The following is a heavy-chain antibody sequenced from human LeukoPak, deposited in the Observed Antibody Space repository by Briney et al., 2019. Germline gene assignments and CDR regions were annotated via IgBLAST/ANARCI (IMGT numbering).Heavy chain of an antibody. J-gene: IGHJ4*02. Sequence: GESLKISCKGSGYSFTSYWIGWVRQMPGKGLEWMGIIYLGVSDTRYSPSFQGQVTISADKSTSTAYLQWSSLKASDTAIYYCARLGEPRYYFDYWGQGTLVTVSS. CDR3: ARLGEPRYYFDY. CDR1: GYSFTSYW. CDR2: IYLGVSDT. V-gene: IGHV5-51*01. D-gene: IGHD3-10*01.